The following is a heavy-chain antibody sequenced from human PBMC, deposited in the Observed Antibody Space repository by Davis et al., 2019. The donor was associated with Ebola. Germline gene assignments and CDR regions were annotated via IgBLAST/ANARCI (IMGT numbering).Heavy chain of an antibody. CDR1: GFTFSSYW. V-gene: IGHV3-7*01. CDR3: ARVSTSSGNFYYYMAV. J-gene: IGHJ6*03. D-gene: IGHD6-6*01. Sequence: GESLKISCAASGFTFSSYWMTWVRQAPGKGLEWVANIRQDGSEIYYVDSVKGRFTISRDNAKNSLYLQMNSLRAEDTAVYYCARVSTSSGNFYYYMAVWGKGTTVTVSS. CDR2: IRQDGSEI.